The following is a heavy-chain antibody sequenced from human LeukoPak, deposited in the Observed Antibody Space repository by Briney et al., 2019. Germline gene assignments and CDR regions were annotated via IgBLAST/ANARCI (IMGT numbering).Heavy chain of an antibody. CDR1: GGSISSGSYY. J-gene: IGHJ6*03. CDR3: ARGLIYRMVRGVQYYYYYYYMDV. V-gene: IGHV4-61*02. D-gene: IGHD3-10*01. Sequence: PSETLSLTCTVSGGSISSGSYYWSWIRQPAGKGLEWIGRIYTSGSTNYNPSLKSRVTISVDTSKNQFSLKLSSVTAADTAVYYCARGLIYRMVRGVQYYYYYYYMDVWGKGTTVTISS. CDR2: IYTSGST.